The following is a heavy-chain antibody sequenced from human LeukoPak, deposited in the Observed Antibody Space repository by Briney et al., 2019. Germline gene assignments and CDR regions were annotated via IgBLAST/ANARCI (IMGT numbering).Heavy chain of an antibody. V-gene: IGHV1-2*02. D-gene: IGHD3-3*01. CDR2: INPNSGGT. Sequence: VSVKVSCTASGYTFTGYYIHWLRQAPGQGLEWMGWINPNSGGTIYAQKFQGRVTMTWDTSISTTYMELRGLRSDDTAVYYCARGGNSVFGVVDYWGQGTLVTVSS. CDR3: ARGGNSVFGVVDY. J-gene: IGHJ4*02. CDR1: GYTFTGYY.